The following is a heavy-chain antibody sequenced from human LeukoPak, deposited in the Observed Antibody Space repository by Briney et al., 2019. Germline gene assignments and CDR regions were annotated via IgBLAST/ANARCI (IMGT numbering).Heavy chain of an antibody. Sequence: EASVKVSCKASGYTFTGYYMHWVRQAPGQGLEWMGWINPNSGGTNYAQKFQGRVTMTRDTSISTAYMELSRLRSDDTAVYYCARGGTRITMIVVVISDWFDPWGQGTLVTVSS. V-gene: IGHV1-2*02. J-gene: IGHJ5*02. CDR1: GYTFTGYY. CDR3: ARGGTRITMIVVVISDWFDP. D-gene: IGHD3-22*01. CDR2: INPNSGGT.